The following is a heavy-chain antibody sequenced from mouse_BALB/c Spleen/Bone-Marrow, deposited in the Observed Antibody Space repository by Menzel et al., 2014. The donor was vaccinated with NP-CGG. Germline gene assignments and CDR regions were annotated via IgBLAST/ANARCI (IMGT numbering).Heavy chain of an antibody. V-gene: IGHV4-1*02. Sequence: EVMLVESGGGLVQPGGSLKLSCAASGFDFSGYWMTWVRQAPGKGLEWIGEINPDSSTINYTPSLKDKFIISRDNAKNALYLQMRKFRAEDTSLYYSARPCAYDYQDVWGAGTTVTVSS. J-gene: IGHJ1*01. CDR1: GFDFSGYW. D-gene: IGHD1-2*01. CDR3: ARPCAYDYQDV. CDR2: INPDSSTI.